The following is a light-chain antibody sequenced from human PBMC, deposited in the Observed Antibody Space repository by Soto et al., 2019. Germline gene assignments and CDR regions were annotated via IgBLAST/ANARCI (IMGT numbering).Light chain of an antibody. V-gene: IGLV1-40*01. CDR3: QSYDSSLSGSVV. CDR1: SSNIGAHYD. CDR2: GNT. Sequence: QSVLTQPPSVSGAPGQRVTISCTGSSSNIGAHYDVHWYQQLPGTAPKLLIYGNTNRPSGVPDRFSGSKSGTSASLAITGLQAEDEADYSCQSYDSSLSGSVVFGGGTKLTVL. J-gene: IGLJ2*01.